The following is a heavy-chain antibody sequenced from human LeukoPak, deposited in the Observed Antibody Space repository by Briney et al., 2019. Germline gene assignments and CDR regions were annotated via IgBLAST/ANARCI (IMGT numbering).Heavy chain of an antibody. CDR1: GYTFTSHY. Sequence: ASVKVSCKASGYTFTSHYMHWVRQAPGQGLEWMGIINPSGGSTSYAQKFQCRVTMTRDTSTSTVYMELSSLRSEDTAVYYCARGSYYDSSGSTNFDYWGQGTLVTVSS. J-gene: IGHJ4*02. D-gene: IGHD3-22*01. CDR2: INPSGGST. CDR3: ARGSYYDSSGSTNFDY. V-gene: IGHV1-46*01.